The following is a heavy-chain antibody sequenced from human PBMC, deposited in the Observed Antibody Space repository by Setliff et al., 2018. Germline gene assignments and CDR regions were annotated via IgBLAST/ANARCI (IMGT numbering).Heavy chain of an antibody. J-gene: IGHJ4*02. Sequence: ASVKVSCKASGYTFTGYYMRWVRQAPGQGLEWMGRINPNSGGTNYAQKFQGRVTMTRDTSISTAYMELSRLRSDDTAVYYCARDGTSLPSIAAHADYWGQGTLVTVSS. D-gene: IGHD6-6*01. CDR1: GYTFTGYY. CDR3: ARDGTSLPSIAAHADY. V-gene: IGHV1-2*06. CDR2: INPNSGGT.